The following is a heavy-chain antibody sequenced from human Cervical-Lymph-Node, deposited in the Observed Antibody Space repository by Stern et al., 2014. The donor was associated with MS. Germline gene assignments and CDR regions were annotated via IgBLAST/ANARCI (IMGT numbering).Heavy chain of an antibody. Sequence: VQLVQSGAEVKKPGSSVKVSCKASGGTFNSYAITWVRQAPGQGIEWMGGISPILVTANYAQKFQGRVTITADESTRTAYMELSSLRAEDTSVYYCARGIVATIHTFWGQGTLVTVSS. CDR2: ISPILVTA. CDR3: ARGIVATIHTF. CDR1: GGTFNSYA. D-gene: IGHD5-12*01. V-gene: IGHV1-69*01. J-gene: IGHJ4*02.